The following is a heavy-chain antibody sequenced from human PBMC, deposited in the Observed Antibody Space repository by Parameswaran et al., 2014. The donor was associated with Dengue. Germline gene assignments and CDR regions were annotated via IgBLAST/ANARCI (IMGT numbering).Heavy chain of an antibody. D-gene: IGHD3-22*01. J-gene: IGHJ4*02. Sequence: WIRQPPGKGLEWIGSVDYSGTTYYKQSLKRRVTMSIDTSRNQFSLKLSSVTAADTAVYYCARAMYYFDSSVQGRLFDNWGQGTLVTVSS. V-gene: IGHV4-39*07. CDR2: VDYSGTT. CDR3: ARAMYYFDSSVQGRLFDN.